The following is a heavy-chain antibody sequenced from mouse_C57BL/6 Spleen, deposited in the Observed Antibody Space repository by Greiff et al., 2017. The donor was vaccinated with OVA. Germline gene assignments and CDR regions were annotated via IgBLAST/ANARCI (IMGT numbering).Heavy chain of an antibody. Sequence: QVQLKESGAELVKPGASVKISCKASGYAFSSYWMNWVKQRPGKGLEWIGQIYPGDGDTNYNGKFKGKATLTADKSSSTAYMQLSSLTSEDAAVYFCARSECHYYGSSHQAWFAYWGQGTLVTVSA. CDR2: IYPGDGDT. CDR3: ARSECHYYGSSHQAWFAY. J-gene: IGHJ3*01. D-gene: IGHD1-1*01. V-gene: IGHV1-80*01. CDR1: GYAFSSYW.